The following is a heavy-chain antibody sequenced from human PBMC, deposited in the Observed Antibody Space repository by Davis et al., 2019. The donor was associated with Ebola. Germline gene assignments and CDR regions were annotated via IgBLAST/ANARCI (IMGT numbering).Heavy chain of an antibody. J-gene: IGHJ6*02. CDR3: GQRYYYYYGMDV. CDR2: IYHSGST. D-gene: IGHD5-24*01. CDR1: GGSISSSNW. Sequence: SETLSLTCAVSGGSISSSNWWRWVRQPPGKGLEWIGEIYHSGSTNYNPSLKSRVTISVDKSKNQFSLKLSSVTAADTAVYYCGQRYYYYYGMDVWGQGTTVTVSS. V-gene: IGHV4-4*02.